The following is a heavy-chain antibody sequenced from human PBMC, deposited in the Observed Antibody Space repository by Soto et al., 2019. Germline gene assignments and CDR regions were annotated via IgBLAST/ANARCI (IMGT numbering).Heavy chain of an antibody. CDR1: GFTFDSYW. CDR3: ARGGNRYENWPPYYYYGMDV. Sequence: GGSLRLSCAASGFTFDSYWMTWVRQAPGKGLEWVAHIKQDGGQTYYVDSVKGRFTISRDNAKTSLYLQMNSLRAEDTSVYFCARGGNRYENWPPYYYYGMDVWGQGTTVTVSS. CDR2: IKQDGGQT. D-gene: IGHD5-12*01. V-gene: IGHV3-7*01. J-gene: IGHJ6*02.